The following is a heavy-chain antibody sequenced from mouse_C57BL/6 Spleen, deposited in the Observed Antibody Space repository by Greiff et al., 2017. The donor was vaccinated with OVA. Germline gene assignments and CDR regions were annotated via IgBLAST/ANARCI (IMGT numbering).Heavy chain of an antibody. J-gene: IGHJ4*01. CDR1: GYTFTEYT. Sequence: QVQLQQSGAELVKPGASVKLSCKASGYTFTEYTIHWVKQRSGQGLEWIGWFYPGSGSIKYNEKFKDKATLTADKSSSTVYMELSRLTSEDSAVYFCARHEVESDYGGYYYAMDYWGQGTSVTVSS. D-gene: IGHD2-4*01. CDR2: FYPGSGSI. CDR3: ARHEVESDYGGYYYAMDY. V-gene: IGHV1-62-2*01.